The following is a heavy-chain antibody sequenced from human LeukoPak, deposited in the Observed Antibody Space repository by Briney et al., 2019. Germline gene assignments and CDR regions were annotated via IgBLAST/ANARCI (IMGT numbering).Heavy chain of an antibody. CDR1: GGSISRYY. CDR3: ARGDFWSGAPTD. V-gene: IGHV4-59*01. D-gene: IGHD3-3*01. CDR2: IYYTGRA. Sequence: SETLSLTCTVSGGSISRYYWSWIRQPPGTGLEWIGYIYYTGRADYNPSLKSRVSMSVDTSKNQFSLRVNSMTGADTAVYYCARGDFWSGAPTDWGQGTLVTVSS. J-gene: IGHJ4*02.